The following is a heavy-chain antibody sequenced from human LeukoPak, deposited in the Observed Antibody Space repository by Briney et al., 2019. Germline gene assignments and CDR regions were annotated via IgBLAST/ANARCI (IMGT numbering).Heavy chain of an antibody. D-gene: IGHD3-9*01. CDR3: ARGGRGVSFYDILTGYYYEGPPDY. Sequence: GASVKVSCKAFGYTFTSNYMHWVRQAPGQGPEWMGVISPSGGSTTYAQKFQGRVTMTRDTSTSTVYMELSSLRSEDTAVYYCARGGRGVSFYDILTGYYYEGPPDYWGQGTLVTASS. V-gene: IGHV1-46*01. CDR1: GYTFTSNY. J-gene: IGHJ4*02. CDR2: ISPSGGST.